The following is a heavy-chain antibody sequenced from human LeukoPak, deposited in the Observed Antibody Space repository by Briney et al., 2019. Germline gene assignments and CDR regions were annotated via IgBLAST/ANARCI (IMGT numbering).Heavy chain of an antibody. CDR3: ARLGNPGFGELSD. V-gene: IGHV5-51*01. D-gene: IGHD3-10*01. CDR2: IYPGDSDT. CDR1: GYSFTSYW. J-gene: IGHJ4*02. Sequence: RGESLKISCKGSGYSFTSYWIGWLRQLPGKGLEWMGIIYPGDSDTRYSPSFQGQVTISADKSISTAYLQWSSLKASDTAMYYCARLGNPGFGELSDWGQGTLVTVSS.